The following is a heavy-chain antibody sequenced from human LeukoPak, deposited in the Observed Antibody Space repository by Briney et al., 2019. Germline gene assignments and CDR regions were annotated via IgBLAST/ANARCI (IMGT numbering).Heavy chain of an antibody. Sequence: GGSLRLSCAGSGFTLSNSWMGWVRQAPGKGLEWVAVMSSDGTNKYYAESVKGRFTISRDTSKNTLYLQMSSLRAEDTAVYYCAKDLVYYGSGREMVDYWGQGTLVTVSS. CDR1: GFTLSNSW. D-gene: IGHD3-10*01. CDR2: MSSDGTNK. V-gene: IGHV3-30*18. CDR3: AKDLVYYGSGREMVDY. J-gene: IGHJ4*02.